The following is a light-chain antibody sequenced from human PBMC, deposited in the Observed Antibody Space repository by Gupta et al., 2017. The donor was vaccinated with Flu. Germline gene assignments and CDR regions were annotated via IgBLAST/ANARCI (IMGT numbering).Light chain of an antibody. CDR2: SNN. Sequence: QRVTIARSGSSTNIGSNTVDWYQQLPGTAPKLLIYSNNQRPAGVPDRFSGSKSGTSASLAISGLQAEDEADYYCAAWDDSLDVVFGGGTKLTVL. V-gene: IGLV1-44*01. J-gene: IGLJ2*01. CDR1: STNIGSNT. CDR3: AAWDDSLDVV.